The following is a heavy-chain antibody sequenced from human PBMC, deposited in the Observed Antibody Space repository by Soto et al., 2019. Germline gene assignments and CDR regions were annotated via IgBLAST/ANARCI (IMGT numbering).Heavy chain of an antibody. D-gene: IGHD2-21*01. V-gene: IGHV3-23*01. Sequence: EVQLLESGGCLIQPGGSLRLSCAGSGFTFSSYAMSWVRQAPGKGLEWVSAISGSGGSTYYADSVKGRFTISRDNSKNTLYLQMNSLRAEDTAVYYCAKSEIPGPHYYYGMDVWGQGTTVTVSS. CDR3: AKSEIPGPHYYYGMDV. CDR2: ISGSGGST. J-gene: IGHJ6*02. CDR1: GFTFSSYA.